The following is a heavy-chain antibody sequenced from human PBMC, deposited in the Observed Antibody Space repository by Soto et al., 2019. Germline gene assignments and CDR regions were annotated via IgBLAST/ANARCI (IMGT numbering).Heavy chain of an antibody. D-gene: IGHD5-12*01. CDR2: IWFDGSNK. Sequence: SLRLSCAASGFTFSTYGMHWVRQTPGKGLEWVAVIWFDGSNKSYADSVKGRFTVSRDNSKNTLSLQMYSLRAEDTAVYYCARERDGYNRVFDCWGQGTLVTVSS. J-gene: IGHJ4*02. CDR3: ARERDGYNRVFDC. V-gene: IGHV3-33*01. CDR1: GFTFSTYG.